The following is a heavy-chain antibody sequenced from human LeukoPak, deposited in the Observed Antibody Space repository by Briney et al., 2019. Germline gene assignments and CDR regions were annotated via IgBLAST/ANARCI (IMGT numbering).Heavy chain of an antibody. Sequence: GESLKISCKGSGYSFTSYWIGWVRQMPGKGLEWMGIIYPGDSDTRYSPSFQGQVTISADESISTAYLQWSSLKASDTAMYYCARQVPVVGYYDSSGYDYWGQGTLVTVSS. CDR3: ARQVPVVGYYDSSGYDY. CDR1: GYSFTSYW. J-gene: IGHJ4*02. CDR2: IYPGDSDT. D-gene: IGHD3-22*01. V-gene: IGHV5-51*01.